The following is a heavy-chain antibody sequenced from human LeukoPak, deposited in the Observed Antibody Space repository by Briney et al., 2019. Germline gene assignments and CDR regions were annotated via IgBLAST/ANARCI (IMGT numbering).Heavy chain of an antibody. Sequence: GASVKVSCKASGYTFTSYGISWVRQAPGQGLEWMGWISAYNGNTNYAQKLQGRVTMTTDTSTSTAYMELRSLRSDDTAVYYCARTGRISSGDGTPFDYWAREPWSPSPQ. CDR3: ARTGRISSGDGTPFDY. J-gene: IGHJ4*02. V-gene: IGHV1-18*01. CDR2: ISAYNGNT. D-gene: IGHD6-19*01. CDR1: GYTFTSYG.